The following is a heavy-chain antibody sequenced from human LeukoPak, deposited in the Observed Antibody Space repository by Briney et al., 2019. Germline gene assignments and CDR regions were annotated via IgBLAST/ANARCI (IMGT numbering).Heavy chain of an antibody. CDR2: INAGNGNT. CDR3: ARGRIVGATFDY. CDR1: GYTFTSYA. V-gene: IGHV1-3*01. Sequence: GASVKVSCKASGYTFTSYAMHWVRQAPGQRLEWMGWINAGNGNTKCSQKFQGRVTITRDTSASTAYMELSSLRSEDTAVYYRARGRIVGATFDYWGQGTLVTVSS. D-gene: IGHD1-26*01. J-gene: IGHJ4*02.